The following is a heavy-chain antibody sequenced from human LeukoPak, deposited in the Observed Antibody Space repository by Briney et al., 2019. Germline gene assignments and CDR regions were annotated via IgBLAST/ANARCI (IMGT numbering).Heavy chain of an antibody. V-gene: IGHV7-4-1*02. CDR2: INTNTGNP. CDR3: AREGRSGSSWYLAN. CDR1: GYTFTNYA. Sequence: ASVKVPCKASGYTFTNYAVNWVRQAPGQGLEWMGWINTNTGNPTYAQGFTGRFVFSLDTSVSTAYLQISSLKAEDTAVYYCAREGRSGSSWYLANWGQGVLVTVSS. D-gene: IGHD6-13*01. J-gene: IGHJ4*02.